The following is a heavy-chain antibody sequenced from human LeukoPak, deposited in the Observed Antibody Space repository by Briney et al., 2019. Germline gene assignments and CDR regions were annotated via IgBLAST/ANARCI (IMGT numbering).Heavy chain of an antibody. CDR3: ARVDTGLGPDY. Sequence: ASVKVSCKASGYTFTSYYMHWVRQAPGQGLEWMGIINPSGGSTSYAQKFQGRVTMTRDTSTSTDYMELSSLTSEDTAVYYCARVDTGLGPDYWGQGTLVTVSS. CDR2: INPSGGST. V-gene: IGHV1-46*01. CDR1: GYTFTSYY. D-gene: IGHD5-18*01. J-gene: IGHJ4*02.